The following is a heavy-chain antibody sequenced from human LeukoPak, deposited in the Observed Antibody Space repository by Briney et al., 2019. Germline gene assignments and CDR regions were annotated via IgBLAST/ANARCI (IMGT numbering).Heavy chain of an antibody. Sequence: EGSLRLSCVASGFTFTDHPMNWVRQAPGKGLGWISYIGGDGIAFYADSVKGRFTASKDDARKSMYLQMNSLRVEDTAVYYCAKDRANWAIDDWGQGTQVTVSS. CDR3: AKDRANWAIDD. J-gene: IGHJ4*02. V-gene: IGHV3-69-1*01. D-gene: IGHD3-16*01. CDR2: IGGDGIA. CDR1: GFTFTDHP.